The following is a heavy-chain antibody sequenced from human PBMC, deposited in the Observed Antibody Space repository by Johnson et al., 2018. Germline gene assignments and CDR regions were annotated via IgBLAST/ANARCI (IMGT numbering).Heavy chain of an antibody. CDR3: AKEACDSASCRRQRPYYYSYMDV. D-gene: IGHD2-2*01. Sequence: VQLQESGGGLIEPGRSLRLSCAASGFTFEDYAMHWVRQVPGKGLEWVSGISWNSGPIVYAESVKGRFTISRDNAKNSLYLQMNSLRPEDPALYFCAKEACDSASCRRQRPYYYSYMDVWGKGTTVTVSS. J-gene: IGHJ6*03. V-gene: IGHV3-9*01. CDR1: GFTFEDYA. CDR2: ISWNSGPI.